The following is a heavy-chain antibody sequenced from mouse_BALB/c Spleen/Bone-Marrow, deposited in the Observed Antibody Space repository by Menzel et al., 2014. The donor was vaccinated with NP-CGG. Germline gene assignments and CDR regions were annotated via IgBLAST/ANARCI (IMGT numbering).Heavy chain of an antibody. Sequence: EVKLVESGGGLVQPGGSLRLSCATSGFTFTDYYMSWVRQPPGKALEWLGFIRNKPNGYTTEYSASAKGRFTISRDNSQSILYLQMNTLRVEDSATYYCTRDMGLLRFDYWGQGTTLTVSS. D-gene: IGHD1-1*01. CDR3: TRDMGLLRFDY. V-gene: IGHV7-3*02. J-gene: IGHJ2*01. CDR1: GFTFTDYY. CDR2: IRNKPNGYTT.